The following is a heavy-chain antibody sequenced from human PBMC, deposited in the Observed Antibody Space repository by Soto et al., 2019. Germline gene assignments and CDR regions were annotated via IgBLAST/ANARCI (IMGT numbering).Heavy chain of an antibody. CDR2: IDPSDSYT. D-gene: IGHD2-2*01. Sequence: RGESLKISCKGSGYSFTSYWISWVRQMPGKGLEWMGRIDPSDSYTNYSPSFQGHVTISADKSISTAYLQWSSLKASDTAMYYCARESLPRGIVVVPAAYYYYGMDVWGQGTTVTVSS. CDR3: ARESLPRGIVVVPAAYYYYGMDV. CDR1: GYSFTSYW. J-gene: IGHJ6*02. V-gene: IGHV5-10-1*01.